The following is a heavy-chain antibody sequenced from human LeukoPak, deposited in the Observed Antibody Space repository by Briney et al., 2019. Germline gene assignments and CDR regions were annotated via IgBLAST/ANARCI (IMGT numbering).Heavy chain of an antibody. CDR3: ARGPYDSRSYWQYYFDY. Sequence: GGSLRLSCAASGFTVTSNYMTWVRQAPGKGLEWVSVIYSGGSTYYADSVKGRFTISRDNSKNTVYLEMNNLRDEDTAVYYCARGPYDSRSYWQYYFDYWGQGTLVTVPS. V-gene: IGHV3-66*02. CDR1: GFTVTSNY. J-gene: IGHJ4*02. D-gene: IGHD3-22*01. CDR2: IYSGGST.